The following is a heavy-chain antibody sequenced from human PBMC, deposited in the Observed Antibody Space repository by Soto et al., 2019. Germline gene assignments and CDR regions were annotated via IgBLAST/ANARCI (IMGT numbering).Heavy chain of an antibody. Sequence: SVTLSLTCTVSGGSISSSSYYWGWIRQPPGKGLEWIGSIYYSGSTYYNPSLKSRVTISVDTSKNQFSLKLSSVTAADTAVYYCARLEYPDSWFDPWGQGTLVTVSS. J-gene: IGHJ5*02. CDR3: ARLEYPDSWFDP. CDR2: IYYSGST. V-gene: IGHV4-39*01. D-gene: IGHD3-3*01. CDR1: GGSISSSSYY.